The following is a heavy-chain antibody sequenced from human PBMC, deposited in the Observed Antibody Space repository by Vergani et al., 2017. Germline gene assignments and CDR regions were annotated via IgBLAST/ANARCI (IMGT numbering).Heavy chain of an antibody. Sequence: QLQLQESGPGLVKPSETLSLTCTVSGGSISSSSYYWGWIRQPPGKGLEWIGSIYYSGSTYYNPSLKSRVTISVDTSKNQFSLKLSSGTAADTAVYYCARQNGHYDCWGGYYLDYNWFDPWGQGTLVTVSS. CDR2: IYYSGST. V-gene: IGHV4-39*01. D-gene: IGHD3-3*01. J-gene: IGHJ5*02. CDR1: GGSISSSSYY. CDR3: ARQNGHYDCWGGYYLDYNWFDP.